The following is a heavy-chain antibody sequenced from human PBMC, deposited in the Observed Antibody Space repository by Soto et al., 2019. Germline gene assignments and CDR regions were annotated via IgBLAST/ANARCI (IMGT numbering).Heavy chain of an antibody. J-gene: IGHJ2*01. CDR3: ARGRGDGYNQHWYFDL. D-gene: IGHD3-10*01. CDR1: GGAFSGYY. Sequence: QVHLQHWGAGLLKPSETLSLTCAVYGGAFSGYYWSWIRQPPGKGLEWIGEINHSGSTNYNPSLTSRVSIAVGTPNNQFARKLSSVTAADTAVYYCARGRGDGYNQHWYFDLWGRGTLVTVSS. CDR2: INHSGST. V-gene: IGHV4-34*01.